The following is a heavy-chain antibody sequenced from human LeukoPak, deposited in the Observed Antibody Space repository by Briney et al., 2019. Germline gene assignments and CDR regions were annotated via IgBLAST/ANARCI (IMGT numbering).Heavy chain of an antibody. CDR1: GFTFSSYA. CDR2: ISDSGYGT. D-gene: IGHD6-19*01. V-gene: IGHV3-23*01. Sequence: GGSLRLSCAASGFTFSSYAMSWVRQAPGKGLEWVSTISDSGYGTYNADSVKGRFTISRDNSKNRLYLQIYSLRAEDTAIYYCAKDSSGWYDEFDYWGQGTLVTVSS. J-gene: IGHJ4*02. CDR3: AKDSSGWYDEFDY.